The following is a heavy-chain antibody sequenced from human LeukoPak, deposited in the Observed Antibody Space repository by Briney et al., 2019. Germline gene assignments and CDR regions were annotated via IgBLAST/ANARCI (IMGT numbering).Heavy chain of an antibody. Sequence: PSETLSLTCTVSGGSISSYYWGWIRQPPGKGLEWIGTIYYSGSTYYNPSLKSRVTISVDTSKNQFSLKLSSVTAADTAVYFCARVAAAVRWLHQAGGPRHFDSWGQGTLVTVSS. D-gene: IGHD5-24*01. J-gene: IGHJ4*02. CDR1: GGSISSYY. CDR2: IYYSGST. V-gene: IGHV4-39*07. CDR3: ARVAAAVRWLHQAGGPRHFDS.